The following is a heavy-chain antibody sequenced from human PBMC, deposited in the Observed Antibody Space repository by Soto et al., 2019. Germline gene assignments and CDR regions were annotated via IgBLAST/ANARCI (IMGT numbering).Heavy chain of an antibody. CDR1: GGTFSSYA. J-gene: IGHJ4*02. CDR2: IIPIFGTA. V-gene: IGHV1-69*06. D-gene: IGHD6-19*01. CDR3: ARDMAVAGASSRFDY. Sequence: SCKASGGTFSSYAISWVRQAPGQGLEWMGGIIPIFGTANYAQKFQGRVTITADKSTSTAYMELSSLRSEDTAVYYCARDMAVAGASSRFDYWGQGTLVTVSS.